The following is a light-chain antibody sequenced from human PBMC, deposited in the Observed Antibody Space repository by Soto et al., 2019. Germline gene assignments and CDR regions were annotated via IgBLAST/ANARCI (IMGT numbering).Light chain of an antibody. CDR2: RNN. CDR3: AAWDDSLREV. V-gene: IGLV1-47*01. J-gene: IGLJ7*01. CDR1: SSNVGSNY. Sequence: QPVLTQPPSASGTPEQRVTISCSGSSSNVGSNYVYWYQQLPGTAPKLLIYRNNQRPSGVPDRFSGSKSGTSASLAISGLRSEDEADYYCAAWDDSLREVFGGGTQLTVL.